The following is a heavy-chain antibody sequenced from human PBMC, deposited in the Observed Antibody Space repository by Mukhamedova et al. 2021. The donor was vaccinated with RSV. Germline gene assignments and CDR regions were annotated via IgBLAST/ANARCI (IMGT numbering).Heavy chain of an antibody. V-gene: IGHV1-69*01. CDR2: IIPIFGTA. CDR3: ARSSEEYDYVWGSYRPYHYYYMDV. J-gene: IGHJ6*03. Sequence: GLEWMGGIIPIFGTANYAQKFQGRVTITADESTSTAYMELSSLRSEDPAVYYCARSSEEYDYVWGSYRPYHYYYMDVWGKGTMVT. D-gene: IGHD3-16*02.